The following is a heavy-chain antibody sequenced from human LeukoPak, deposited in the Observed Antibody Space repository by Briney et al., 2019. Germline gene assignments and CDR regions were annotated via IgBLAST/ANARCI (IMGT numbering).Heavy chain of an antibody. D-gene: IGHD6-13*01. J-gene: IGHJ4*02. CDR2: INSDGSST. Sequence: GGSLRLSCVGTGFTFSTYRMNWVRQAPGKGLVWVSRINSDGSSTSYADSVKGRFTISRDNAKNTLYLQMNSLRAEDTAVYYCARPKYSSWSWGVDYWGQGTLVTVSS. CDR1: GFTFSTYR. CDR3: ARPKYSSWSWGVDY. V-gene: IGHV3-74*01.